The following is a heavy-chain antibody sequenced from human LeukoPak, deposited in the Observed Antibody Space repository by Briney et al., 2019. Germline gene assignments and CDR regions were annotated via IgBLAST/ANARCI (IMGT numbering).Heavy chain of an antibody. Sequence: GGSLRLSCAASGFTFSSYEMNWVRQAPGKGLEWVSYISSSGSTIYYADSVKGRCTISRDNAKNSLYLQMNSLRAEDTAVYYCARDVGLPIAAAGDYWGQGTLVTVSS. J-gene: IGHJ4*02. CDR2: ISSSGSTI. CDR3: ARDVGLPIAAAGDY. CDR1: GFTFSSYE. V-gene: IGHV3-48*03. D-gene: IGHD6-13*01.